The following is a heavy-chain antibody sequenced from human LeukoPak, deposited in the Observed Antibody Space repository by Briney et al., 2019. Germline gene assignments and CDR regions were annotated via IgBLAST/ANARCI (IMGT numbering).Heavy chain of an antibody. Sequence: PGGSLRLSCTASRFTFSSYWMSWVRQAPGKGLEWVANIKQDGSQKYYVDSVKGRFTISRDNAKNSLYLQMNSLRAEDTAVYYCARDVSGTGGKDYWGQGTLVTVSS. J-gene: IGHJ4*02. CDR1: RFTFSSYW. CDR2: IKQDGSQK. CDR3: ARDVSGTGGKDY. V-gene: IGHV3-7*01. D-gene: IGHD1-1*01.